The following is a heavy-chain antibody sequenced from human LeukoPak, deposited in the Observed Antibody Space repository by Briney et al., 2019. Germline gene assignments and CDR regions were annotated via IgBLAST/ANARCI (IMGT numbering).Heavy chain of an antibody. D-gene: IGHD5-18*01. Sequence: GGSLRLSCAASGFTVSSNYMSWVRQAPGKGLEWVGRIKSKTDGGTTDYAAPVKGRFTISRDDSKNTLYLQMNSLKTEDTAVYYCAREGLQLWLPDAFDIWGQGTMVTVSS. J-gene: IGHJ3*02. CDR1: GFTVSSNY. CDR3: AREGLQLWLPDAFDI. V-gene: IGHV3-15*01. CDR2: IKSKTDGGTT.